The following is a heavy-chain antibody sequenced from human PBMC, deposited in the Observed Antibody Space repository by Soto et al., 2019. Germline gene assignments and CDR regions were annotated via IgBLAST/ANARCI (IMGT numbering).Heavy chain of an antibody. D-gene: IGHD6-25*01. Sequence: PGESLKISCKGSGYSFTSYWIGWVRQMPGKGLVWIGFIYPVDFFTNYSPSFQGHVTISVDRSISIAYLQWSSLKASDTAMFYCAREPKRSTGYSSDTTFDYWGQGTLVTVSS. CDR1: GYSFTSYW. CDR3: AREPKRSTGYSSDTTFDY. V-gene: IGHV5-10-1*01. CDR2: IYPVDFFT. J-gene: IGHJ4*02.